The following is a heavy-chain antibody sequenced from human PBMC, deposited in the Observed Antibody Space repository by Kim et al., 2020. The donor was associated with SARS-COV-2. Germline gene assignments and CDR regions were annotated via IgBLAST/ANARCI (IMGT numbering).Heavy chain of an antibody. CDR1: GFTFSSYS. J-gene: IGHJ6*02. D-gene: IGHD2-21*02. CDR2: ISSSSSYI. CDR3: ARDRGGGNSVWLYYYYYYGMDV. V-gene: IGHV3-21*01. Sequence: GGSLRLSCAASGFTFSSYSMNWVRQAPGKGLEWVSSISSSSSYIYYADSVKGRFTISRDNAKNSLYLQMNSLRAEDTAVYYCARDRGGGNSVWLYYYYYYGMDVWGQGTTVTVSS.